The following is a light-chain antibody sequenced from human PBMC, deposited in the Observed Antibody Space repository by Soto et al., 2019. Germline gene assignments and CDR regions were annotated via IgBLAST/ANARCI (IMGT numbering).Light chain of an antibody. J-gene: IGLJ1*01. CDR2: EVS. Sequence: QSALTQPASVSGSPGQSITISCTGTSSDVGGYNYVSWYPQHPGKAPKLMIYEVSNRPSGVSNRFSGSKSGNTASLTISGLQAEDEADYYCSSYTSSSTFYVFGTGTKLTVL. V-gene: IGLV2-14*01. CDR1: SSDVGGYNY. CDR3: SSYTSSSTFYV.